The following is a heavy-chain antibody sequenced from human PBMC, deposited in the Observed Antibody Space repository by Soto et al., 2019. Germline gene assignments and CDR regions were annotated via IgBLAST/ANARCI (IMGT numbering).Heavy chain of an antibody. CDR3: AITSLLLGVVAATEDACDI. V-gene: IGHV3-30*03. CDR1: GFTFSSYG. J-gene: IGHJ3*02. D-gene: IGHD2-15*01. Sequence: QVQLVESGGGVVQPGRSLRLSCAASGFTFSSYGMHWVRQAPGKGLEWVAVISYDGSNKYYADSVKGRFTISRDNSKNTLYLQMNSLRAEDTAVYYCAITSLLLGVVAATEDACDIWGQGTMVTVSS. CDR2: ISYDGSNK.